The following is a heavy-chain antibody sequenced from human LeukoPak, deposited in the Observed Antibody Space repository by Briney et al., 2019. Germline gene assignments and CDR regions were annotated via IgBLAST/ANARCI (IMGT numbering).Heavy chain of an antibody. CDR2: ISYDGSNK. J-gene: IGHJ4*02. V-gene: IGHV3-30*04. Sequence: QPGRSLRLSCAASGFTFSSYAMHWVRQAPGKGPEWVAVISYDGSNKYYADSVKGRFTISRDNSKNTLYLQMNSLRAEDTAVCYCAKARLYSGYEFFDYWGQGTLVTVSS. CDR1: GFTFSSYA. D-gene: IGHD5-12*01. CDR3: AKARLYSGYEFFDY.